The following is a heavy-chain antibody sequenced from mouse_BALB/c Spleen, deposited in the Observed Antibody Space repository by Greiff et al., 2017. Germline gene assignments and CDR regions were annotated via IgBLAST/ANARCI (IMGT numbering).Heavy chain of an antibody. CDR2: IDPANGNT. J-gene: IGHJ4*01. CDR3: ARIYGNSRAMDY. CDR1: GFNIKDTY. V-gene: IGHV14-3*02. Sequence: VQLKDSGAELVKPGASVKLSCTASGFNIKDTYMHWVKQRPEQGLEWIGRIDPANGNTKYDPKFQGKATITADTSSNTAYLQLSSLTSEDTAVYYCARIYGNSRAMDYWGQGTSVTVSS. D-gene: IGHD2-1*01.